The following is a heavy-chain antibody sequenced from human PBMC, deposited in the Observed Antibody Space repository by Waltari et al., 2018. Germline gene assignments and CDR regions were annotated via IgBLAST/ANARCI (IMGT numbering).Heavy chain of an antibody. CDR1: GYTFTSYG. J-gene: IGHJ3*02. CDR2: IGAYTGNT. CDR3: ARDGAQWLALGSRGDAFDI. V-gene: IGHV1-18*01. Sequence: QVQLVQSGAEVKKPGASVKVSCKASGYTFTSYGLSWVRQAPGTGIAWMGWIGAYTGNTNYAQKHQGRGTMTTDTSTSTAYMELRSLRSDDAAVYYCARDGAQWLALGSRGDAFDIWGQGTMVTVSS. D-gene: IGHD6-19*01.